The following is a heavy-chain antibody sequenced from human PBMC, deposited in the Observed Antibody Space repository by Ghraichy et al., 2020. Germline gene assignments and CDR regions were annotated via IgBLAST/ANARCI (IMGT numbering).Heavy chain of an antibody. V-gene: IGHV4-38-2*02. D-gene: IGHD3-16*01. CDR3: ARDEVGADI. J-gene: IGHJ3*02. CDR2: IYHSGST. CDR1: GYSISSGYY. Sequence: SETLSLTCTVSGYSISSGYYWGWIRQPPGKGLERIGSIYHSGSTYYNPSLKSRVTISVDTSKNQFSLKLSSVTAADTAVYYCARDEVGADIWGQGTMVTVSS.